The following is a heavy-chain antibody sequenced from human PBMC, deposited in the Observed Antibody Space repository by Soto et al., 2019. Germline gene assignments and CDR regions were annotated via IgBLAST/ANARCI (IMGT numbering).Heavy chain of an antibody. CDR1: GGSISSSSYY. D-gene: IGHD6-13*01. Sequence: SETLSLTCTVSGGSISSSSYYWGWIRQPPGKGLEWIGSIYYSGSTYYNTSLKSRVTISVDTSKNQFSLKLSSVTAADTAVYYCASFGYSSSWAFYYYGMDVWGQGTTVTVSS. J-gene: IGHJ6*02. CDR2: IYYSGST. CDR3: ASFGYSSSWAFYYYGMDV. V-gene: IGHV4-39*01.